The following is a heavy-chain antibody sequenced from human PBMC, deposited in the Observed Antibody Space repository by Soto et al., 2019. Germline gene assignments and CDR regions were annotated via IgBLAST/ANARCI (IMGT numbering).Heavy chain of an antibody. CDR1: GGSISSSSYY. Sequence: SETLSLTCTVSGGSISSSSYYWGWIRQPPGKGLEWIGSIYYSGSTYYNPSLKSRVTISVDTSKNQFSLKLSSVTAADTAVYYCARHLVASSRQYGMDVWGQGTTVTVSS. D-gene: IGHD2-21*01. J-gene: IGHJ6*02. V-gene: IGHV4-39*01. CDR3: ARHLVASSRQYGMDV. CDR2: IYYSGST.